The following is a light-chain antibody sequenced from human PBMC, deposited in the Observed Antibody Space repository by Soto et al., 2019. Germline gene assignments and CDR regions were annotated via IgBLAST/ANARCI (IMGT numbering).Light chain of an antibody. J-gene: IGLJ2*01. V-gene: IGLV2-14*01. CDR2: EVS. CDR3: AAWEDSLIGLGVV. CDR1: SSDVGSYNY. Sequence: QSVLTQPASVSGSPGQSITISCTGTSSDVGSYNYVSWYLQHPGKAPKLMIYEVSNRPSGVSNRFSGSKSGNTASLTISGLQPEDEAQYYCAAWEDSLIGLGVVFGGGTKLTVL.